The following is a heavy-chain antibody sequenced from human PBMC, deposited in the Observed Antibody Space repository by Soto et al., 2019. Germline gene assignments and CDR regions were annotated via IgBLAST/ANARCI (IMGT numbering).Heavy chain of an antibody. J-gene: IGHJ4*02. D-gene: IGHD3-9*01. CDR2: ISYSGAT. CDR1: GASISGFH. V-gene: IGHV4-59*08. CDR3: ATAFAIDWDTYYFDY. Sequence: PSETLSLTCTISGASISGFHWSWIRQFPGKGLECLGYISYSGATNYNPSLKSRVTMSIDTSKNQFSLQLNSVTAADTAVYYCATAFAIDWDTYYFDYWGQGIQVNVSS.